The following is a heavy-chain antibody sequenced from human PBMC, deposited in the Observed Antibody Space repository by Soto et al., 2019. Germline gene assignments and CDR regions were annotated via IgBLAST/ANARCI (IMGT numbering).Heavy chain of an antibody. J-gene: IGHJ4*02. CDR2: ISYDETTK. CDR1: GFTFSSYG. D-gene: IGHD3-16*01. V-gene: IGHV3-30*03. CDR3: VRGGYANTWNFRFDY. Sequence: GGSLRLSCAASGFTFSSYGMHWVRQAPGRGLEWVAVISYDETTKYYADSVKGRFTISRDNSKNTLDLQMNSLRVEDTALYHYVRGGYANTWNFRFDYWGQGTLVTVSS.